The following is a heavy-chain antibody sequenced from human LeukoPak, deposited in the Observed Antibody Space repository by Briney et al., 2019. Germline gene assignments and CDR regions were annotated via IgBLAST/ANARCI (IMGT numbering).Heavy chain of an antibody. J-gene: IGHJ4*02. CDR3: ARAEGEGSSWYLRGGYFDY. CDR2: IYSGGST. CDR1: GLTVSRKY. D-gene: IGHD6-13*01. V-gene: IGHV3-66*01. Sequence: PGGSLRLSCAASGLTVSRKYMSWVRQAPGKGLEWVSVIYSGGSTYYADSVKGRFTISRDNSKNTLYLQMNSLRAEDTAVYYCARAEGEGSSWYLRGGYFDYWGQGTLVTVSS.